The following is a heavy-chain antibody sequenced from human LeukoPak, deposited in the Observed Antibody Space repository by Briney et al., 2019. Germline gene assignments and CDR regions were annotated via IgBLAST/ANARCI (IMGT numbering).Heavy chain of an antibody. J-gene: IGHJ6*03. CDR2: IYPGDSDT. CDR1: GYSFTSYW. Sequence: GESLKISCKGSGYSFTSYWIGWVRQMPGKGLEWMGIIYPGDSDTRYSPSFQGQVTISADKSISTAYLQWSSLKASDTAMYYYVRGGAARQGGLNYYYYMDVWGKGTTVTVSS. CDR3: VRGGAARQGGLNYYYYMDV. V-gene: IGHV5-51*01. D-gene: IGHD6-6*01.